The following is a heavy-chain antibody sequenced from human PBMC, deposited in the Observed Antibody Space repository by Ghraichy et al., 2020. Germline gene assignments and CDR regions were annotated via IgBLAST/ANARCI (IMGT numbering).Heavy chain of an antibody. J-gene: IGHJ6*02. CDR2: IYYSGST. CDR1: GGSVSSGTNY. CDR3: ARESRVPTAPFFIYYGMDV. D-gene: IGHD2-2*01. V-gene: IGHV4-61*01. Sequence: GSLSLTCTVSGGSVSSGTNYWSWIRQPPGKGLEWIGYIYYSGSTSYNPSLKSRVTISVDTSKNQFSLKLSSVTAADTAVYYCARESRVPTAPFFIYYGMDVWGQGTTVTISS.